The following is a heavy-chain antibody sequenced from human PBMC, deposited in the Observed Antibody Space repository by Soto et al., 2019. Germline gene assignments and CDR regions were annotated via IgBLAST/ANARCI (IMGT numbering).Heavy chain of an antibody. D-gene: IGHD4-17*01. J-gene: IGHJ4*02. CDR1: GGSISSSSYY. Sequence: PSETLSLTCTVSGGSISSSSYYWGWIRQPPGKGLEWIGSIYYSGSTYYNPSLKSRVTISVDTSKNQFSLKLSSVTAADTAVYYCARHSHVGYGGQFDYWGQGTLVTVSS. CDR3: ARHSHVGYGGQFDY. CDR2: IYYSGST. V-gene: IGHV4-39*01.